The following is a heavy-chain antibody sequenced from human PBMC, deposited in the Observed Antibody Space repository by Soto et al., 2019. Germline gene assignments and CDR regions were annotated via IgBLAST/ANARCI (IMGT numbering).Heavy chain of an antibody. CDR3: AKEDQDPYEGSGDWVY. V-gene: IGHV3-30*18. Sequence: QVQLVESGGGVVQPGRSLRLSCAASGFTFSSYGMHWVRQAPGKGLEWVAVISYDGSNKYYADSVKGRFTISRDNSKNTLYLQMNSLRAEDTAVYYCAKEDQDPYEGSGDWVYWGQGTLVTVSS. J-gene: IGHJ4*02. CDR1: GFTFSSYG. CDR2: ISYDGSNK. D-gene: IGHD2-21*01.